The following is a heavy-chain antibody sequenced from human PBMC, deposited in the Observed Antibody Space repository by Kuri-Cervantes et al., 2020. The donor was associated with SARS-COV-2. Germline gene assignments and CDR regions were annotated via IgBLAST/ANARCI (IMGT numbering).Heavy chain of an antibody. CDR2: VRGKANNYAT. Sequence: GGSLRLSCEVSGFLFSASATHWVRQASGKGLEWVGRVRGKANNYATAYAASVKGRFTISRDDSKSIAYLQMNSLKTEDTAVYYCTRDDFWSGYFEDWGQGTLVTVSS. D-gene: IGHD3-3*01. CDR1: GFLFSASA. J-gene: IGHJ4*02. V-gene: IGHV3-73*01. CDR3: TRDDFWSGYFED.